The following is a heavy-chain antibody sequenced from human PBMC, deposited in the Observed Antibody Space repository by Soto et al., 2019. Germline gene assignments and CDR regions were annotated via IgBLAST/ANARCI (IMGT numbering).Heavy chain of an antibody. CDR2: ISGSGGST. CDR1: GFTFSSYA. Sequence: VQLVESGGGVVQPGRSLRLSCAASGFTFSSYAMSWVRQAPGKGLEWVSAISGSGGSTYYADSVKGRFTISRDNSKNTLYLQMNSLRADDTAVYYCATGPDIVVVVAAKGMDVWGQGTTVTVSS. J-gene: IGHJ6*02. V-gene: IGHV3-23*04. CDR3: ATGPDIVVVVAAKGMDV. D-gene: IGHD2-15*01.